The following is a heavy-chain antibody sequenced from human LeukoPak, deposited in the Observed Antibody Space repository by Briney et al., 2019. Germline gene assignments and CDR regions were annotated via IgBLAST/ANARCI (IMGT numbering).Heavy chain of an antibody. CDR1: GFTFSSWA. CDR2: IWYDGGNK. D-gene: IGHD4-11*01. J-gene: IGHJ4*02. Sequence: GGSLRLSCAASGFTFSSWAMHWVRQAPGKGLEWVAVIWYDGGNKYYVDSVKGRSTISRDDSQNTLYLQMDSLRAEDTAVYYCTTRLQNHFDYWGQGTQVTVSS. CDR3: TTRLQNHFDY. V-gene: IGHV3-33*01.